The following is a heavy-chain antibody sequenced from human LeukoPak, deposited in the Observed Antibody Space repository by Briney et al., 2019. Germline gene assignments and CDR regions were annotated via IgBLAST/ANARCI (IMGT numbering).Heavy chain of an antibody. CDR2: ISAYNGNT. J-gene: IGHJ4*02. Sequence: GASVKVSCKASGYTFTSYGISWVRQAPWPGVEGVGWISAYNGNTNYAQKLQGRVTMTTDTSTSTAYMELRSLRSDDTAVYYCARDDRTTVVTLGTLIDYWGQGTLVTVSS. CDR3: ARDDRTTVVTLGTLIDY. D-gene: IGHD4-23*01. CDR1: GYTFTSYG. V-gene: IGHV1-18*01.